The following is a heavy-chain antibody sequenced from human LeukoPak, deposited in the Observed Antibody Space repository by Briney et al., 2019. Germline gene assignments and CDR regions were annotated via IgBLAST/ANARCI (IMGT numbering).Heavy chain of an antibody. CDR3: AKDTYYYDGSGYYYEYFDY. CDR1: GFTFSSYS. V-gene: IGHV3-21*04. Sequence: GGSLRLSCAASGFTFSSYSMNWVRQAPGKGLEWVSSISSSSTYIYYADSVKGRFTVSRDNAKNSLYLQMNSLRAEDTAVYYCAKDTYYYDGSGYYYEYFDYWGQGTLVTVSS. J-gene: IGHJ4*02. CDR2: ISSSSTYI. D-gene: IGHD3-22*01.